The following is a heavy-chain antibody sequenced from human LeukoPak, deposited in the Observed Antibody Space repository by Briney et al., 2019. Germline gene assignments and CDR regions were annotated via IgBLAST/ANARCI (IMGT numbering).Heavy chain of an antibody. CDR1: GFTVSSNY. Sequence: GGSLRLSCAASGFTVSSNYMSWVRQAPGKGLEWASVIYSGGSTYYADSVKGRFTISRDNSKNTLYLQMNSLRAEDTAVYYCARDQRPYYSNYEDYYYGMDVWGQGTTVTVSS. CDR2: IYSGGST. J-gene: IGHJ6*02. V-gene: IGHV3-53*01. D-gene: IGHD4-11*01. CDR3: ARDQRPYYSNYEDYYYGMDV.